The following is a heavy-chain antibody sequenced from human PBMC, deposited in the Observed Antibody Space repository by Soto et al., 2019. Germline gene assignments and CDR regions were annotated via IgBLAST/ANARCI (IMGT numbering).Heavy chain of an antibody. D-gene: IGHD3-3*01. V-gene: IGHV1-2*02. Sequence: ASVKVSCKASGYTFTGYYMHWVRQAPGQGLEWMGWINPNSGGTNYAQKFQGRVTMTRDTSISTAYMELSRLRSDDTAVYYCARVPYDFWSGYPIEYWGQGTLVTVSS. CDR2: INPNSGGT. J-gene: IGHJ4*02. CDR1: GYTFTGYY. CDR3: ARVPYDFWSGYPIEY.